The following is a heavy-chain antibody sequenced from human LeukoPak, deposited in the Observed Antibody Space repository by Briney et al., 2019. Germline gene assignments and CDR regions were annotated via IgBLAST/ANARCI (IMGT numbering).Heavy chain of an antibody. J-gene: IGHJ5*02. V-gene: IGHV4-39*01. CDR3: AQIILVAGTGGS. Sequence: SETLSLTCTVSGGSISSSSYYWGWIRRPPGKGLEWIGSIYYSGTTYYNPSLNSRVTISVDTSKSQFSLKLSSVTAADTAVYYCAQIILVAGTGGSWGQGTLVTVSS. D-gene: IGHD6-19*01. CDR1: GGSISSSSYY. CDR2: IYYSGTT.